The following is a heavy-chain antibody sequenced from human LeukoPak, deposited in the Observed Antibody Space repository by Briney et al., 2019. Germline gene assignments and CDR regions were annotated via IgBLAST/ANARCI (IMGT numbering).Heavy chain of an antibody. CDR2: IKQDGGDK. Sequence: GRSLRLSCAASGFTFSTYWMSWVRQALGKGLECVANIKQDGGDKYYVGSGKGRFTISRDNAKNQLYLEINRLRADDTAVYYCARVKEGQYYYDSSGRLRDYWGQGTLVTVSS. CDR1: GFTFSTYW. CDR3: ARVKEGQYYYDSSGRLRDY. D-gene: IGHD3-22*01. J-gene: IGHJ4*02. V-gene: IGHV3-7*01.